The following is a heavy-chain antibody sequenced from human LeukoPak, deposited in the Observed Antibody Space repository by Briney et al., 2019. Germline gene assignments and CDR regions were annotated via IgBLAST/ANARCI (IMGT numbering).Heavy chain of an antibody. CDR3: AKGFRVVVPAAPPGLDY. Sequence: GGSLRLSCAASGFTFSSYAMSWVRQAPGKGLEWVSAISGTGGSTYYADSVKGRFTISRDNSKNTLYLQMNSLRAEDTAVYYCAKGFRVVVPAAPPGLDYWGQGTLVTVSS. D-gene: IGHD2-2*01. CDR2: ISGTGGST. V-gene: IGHV3-23*01. CDR1: GFTFSSYA. J-gene: IGHJ4*02.